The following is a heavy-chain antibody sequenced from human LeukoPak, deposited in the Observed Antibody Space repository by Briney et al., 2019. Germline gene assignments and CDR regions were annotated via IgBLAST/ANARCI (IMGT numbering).Heavy chain of an antibody. J-gene: IGHJ4*02. D-gene: IGHD5-24*01. CDR2: INPNSGDT. Sequence: GASVKVSCKASGYIFTGYYMHWVRQAPGQGLEWMGWINPNSGDTNYAQKFQGRVTMTRDTSISTAYMELSSLRSEDTAVYYCARAFQGAATTVFDYWGQGTLVTVSS. CDR3: ARAFQGAATTVFDY. CDR1: GYIFTGYY. V-gene: IGHV1-2*02.